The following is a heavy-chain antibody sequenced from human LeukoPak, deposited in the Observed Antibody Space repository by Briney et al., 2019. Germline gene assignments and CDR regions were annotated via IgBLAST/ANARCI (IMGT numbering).Heavy chain of an antibody. V-gene: IGHV1-18*01. Sequence: ASVKVSCKASGYTFISYGISWVRQAPGQGLEWMGWITSYNGNTNYAQKLQGRVTMTTDISTSTAYMELRSLRSDDTAVYYCARDATYDSSGYRAYDIWGQGTMVTVSS. J-gene: IGHJ3*02. CDR3: ARDATYDSSGYRAYDI. D-gene: IGHD3-22*01. CDR1: GYTFISYG. CDR2: ITSYNGNT.